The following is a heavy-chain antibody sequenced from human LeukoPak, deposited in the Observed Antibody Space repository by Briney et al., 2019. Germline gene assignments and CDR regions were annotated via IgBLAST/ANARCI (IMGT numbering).Heavy chain of an antibody. J-gene: IGHJ4*02. CDR3: ARRYDSSGYYWARTYYFDY. CDR2: IYHSGST. Sequence: SETLSLTCAVSGGSISSSNWWSWVRQPPGKGLEWIGEIYHSGSTNYNPSLKSRVTISVDKSKNQFSLKLSSVTAADTAVYYCARRYDSSGYYWARTYYFDYWGQGTLVTVSS. CDR1: GGSISSSNW. V-gene: IGHV4-4*02. D-gene: IGHD3-22*01.